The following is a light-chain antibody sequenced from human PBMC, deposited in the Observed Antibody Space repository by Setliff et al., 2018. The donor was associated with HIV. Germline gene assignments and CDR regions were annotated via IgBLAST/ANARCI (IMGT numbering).Light chain of an antibody. CDR3: AAWDGSLNGVV. CDR2: TNN. V-gene: IGLV1-44*01. CDR1: SSNIGSNT. J-gene: IGLJ2*01. Sequence: QSALTQPPSASGTPGQRVTISCSGSSSNIGSNTVSWYQQLPGTAPKLLIYTNNHRPSGVPDRFSGSKSFTSASLAISGLQSEDEAGYYCAAWDGSLNGVVFGGGTQLTVL.